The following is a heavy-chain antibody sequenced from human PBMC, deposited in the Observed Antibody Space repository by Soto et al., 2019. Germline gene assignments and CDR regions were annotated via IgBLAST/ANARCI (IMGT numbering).Heavy chain of an antibody. CDR2: IKEDGSVT. D-gene: IGHD3-10*01. CDR1: DFTISPYW. CDR3: GTDQWGGAFDL. J-gene: IGHJ3*01. V-gene: IGHV3-7*01. Sequence: GGSLRLSCATSDFTISPYWMTWVRQTPGQGLEFVANIKEDGSVTNYVDSVKGRFTISRDNAKNSLHLQMNSLRAEDTAVYYCGTDQWGGAFDLWGRGTTVTVSS.